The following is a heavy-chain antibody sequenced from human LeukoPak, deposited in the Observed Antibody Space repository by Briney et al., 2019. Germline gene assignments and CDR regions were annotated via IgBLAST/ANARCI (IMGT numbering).Heavy chain of an antibody. CDR3: AREVFNWNHRDAFDI. Sequence: GRSLRLSCAASGFTFSSYWMSWVRQAPGKGLEWVANIKQDGSEKYYVDSVKGRFTISRDNAKNSLYLQMNSLRAEDTAVYYCAREVFNWNHRDAFDIWGQGTMVTVSS. CDR1: GFTFSSYW. J-gene: IGHJ3*02. CDR2: IKQDGSEK. D-gene: IGHD1-1*01. V-gene: IGHV3-7*01.